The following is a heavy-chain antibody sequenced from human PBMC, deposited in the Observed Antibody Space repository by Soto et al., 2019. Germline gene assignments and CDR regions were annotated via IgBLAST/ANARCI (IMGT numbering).Heavy chain of an antibody. V-gene: IGHV3-23*01. D-gene: IGHD4-17*01. CDR3: ARGQRALITYGPSDP. Sequence: PGGSLRLSCAASGFTFSTYAMSWVRQAPGKGLEWVSAISGSGSSRYYADSAKGRFTISRDNSKNTLFLHMNSLRAADTAVYYCARGQRALITYGPSDPWGQGTLVTVSS. CDR2: ISGSGSSR. J-gene: IGHJ5*02. CDR1: GFTFSTYA.